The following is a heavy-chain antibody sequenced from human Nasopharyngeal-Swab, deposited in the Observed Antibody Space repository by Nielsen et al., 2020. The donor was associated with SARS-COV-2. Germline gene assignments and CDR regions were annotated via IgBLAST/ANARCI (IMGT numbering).Heavy chain of an antibody. V-gene: IGHV4-30-4*01. CDR2: IYYSGST. D-gene: IGHD3-22*01. Sequence: RQARGKGLEWIGYIYYSGSTYYNPSLKSRVTISVDTSKNQFSLKLSSVTAADTAVYYCARAYRGITMIVGVFEYFDYWGQGTLVTVSS. J-gene: IGHJ4*02. CDR3: ARAYRGITMIVGVFEYFDY.